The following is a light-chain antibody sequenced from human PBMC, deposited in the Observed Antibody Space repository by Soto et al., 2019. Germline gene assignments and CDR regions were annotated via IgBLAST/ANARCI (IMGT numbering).Light chain of an antibody. Sequence: EIVLTQSPGTLSLSPGERATLSCRASQSVSSSYLAWYQQKPGQAPRLLIYGASSSATGIPDRFSGSGSGTDFTLTISRLEPDDVAVYYCQQYGSSLYTFGHGTKLEIK. V-gene: IGKV3-20*01. CDR2: GAS. J-gene: IGKJ2*01. CDR3: QQYGSSLYT. CDR1: QSVSSSY.